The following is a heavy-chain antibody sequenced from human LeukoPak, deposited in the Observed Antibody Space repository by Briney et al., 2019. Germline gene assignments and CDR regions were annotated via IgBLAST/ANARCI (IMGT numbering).Heavy chain of an antibody. J-gene: IGHJ4*02. Sequence: SETLSLTCTVSGGSISSSSYYWGWIRQPPGKGLEWIGSIYYSGSTYYNPSLKSRVTMSINTSKNQFSLKLSSVTAADTAVYYCARQGGDLRFDYWGQGTLVTVSS. D-gene: IGHD2-21*02. CDR2: IYYSGST. V-gene: IGHV4-39*01. CDR3: ARQGGDLRFDY. CDR1: GGSISSSSYY.